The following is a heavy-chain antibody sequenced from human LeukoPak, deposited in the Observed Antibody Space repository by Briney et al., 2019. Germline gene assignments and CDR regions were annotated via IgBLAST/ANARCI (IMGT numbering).Heavy chain of an antibody. CDR2: INAGNGNT. Sequence: GASVKVSCKASGYTFTSYAMHWVRQAPGQRLEWMGWINAGNGNTKYSQKFQGRVTMTRDTSTSTVYMELSSLRSEDTAVYYCARGSRAVAGTLVSSWGQGTLVTVSS. CDR1: GYTFTSYA. V-gene: IGHV1-3*01. D-gene: IGHD6-19*01. CDR3: ARGSRAVAGTLVSS. J-gene: IGHJ5*02.